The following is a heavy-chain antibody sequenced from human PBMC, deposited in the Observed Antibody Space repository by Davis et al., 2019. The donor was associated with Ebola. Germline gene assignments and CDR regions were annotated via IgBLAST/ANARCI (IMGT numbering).Heavy chain of an antibody. CDR1: GYTFTSYG. D-gene: IGHD6-13*01. CDR2: ISAYNGNT. Sequence: ASVTVSCKASGYTFTSYGISWVRQPPGQGLEWMGWISAYNGNTNYAQKLQGRVTMTTDTSTSTAYMELRSLRSDDTAVYYCARDRGLIAAAGTKDYWGQGTLVTVSS. V-gene: IGHV1-18*01. J-gene: IGHJ4*02. CDR3: ARDRGLIAAAGTKDY.